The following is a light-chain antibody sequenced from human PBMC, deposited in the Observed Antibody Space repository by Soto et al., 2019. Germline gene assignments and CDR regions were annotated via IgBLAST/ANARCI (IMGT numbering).Light chain of an antibody. Sequence: EIVLTQSPGTLSLSPGERATLSCRASQSVSSTYLAWYQQKPGQAPRLLIYGASSRATGIPDRFSGSGSGTDFILTISRLEPEDFAVYYCQQYGNSPSTFGQGTKVDIK. CDR3: QQYGNSPST. J-gene: IGKJ2*01. CDR1: QSVSSTY. V-gene: IGKV3-20*01. CDR2: GAS.